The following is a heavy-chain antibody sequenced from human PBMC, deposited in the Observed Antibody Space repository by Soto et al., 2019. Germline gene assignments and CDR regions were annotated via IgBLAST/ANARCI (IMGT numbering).Heavy chain of an antibody. CDR1: GFTFSSYS. J-gene: IGHJ3*02. Sequence: GGSLRLSCAASGFTFSSYSMNWVRQAPGKGLEWVSSISSSSSYIYYADSVKGRFTISRDKAKNSLYLQMNSLRAEDTAVYYCARENPHLRGAFDIWGQGTMVTVSS. CDR2: ISSSSSYI. CDR3: ARENPHLRGAFDI. V-gene: IGHV3-21*01.